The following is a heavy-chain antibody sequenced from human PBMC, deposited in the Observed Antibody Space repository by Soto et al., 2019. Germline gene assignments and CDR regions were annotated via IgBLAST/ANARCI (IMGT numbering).Heavy chain of an antibody. D-gene: IGHD3-3*01. CDR3: ARFWSDY. Sequence: EVQLVESGGGLVQPGGSVRLSCAASGFTFSSYEMNWVRQAPGKGLEWVSFISAGGDAIYYADSVKGRFTISRDNAKNSLYLQMDSLRAEDTGLYYCARFWSDYWGQGTLVTVSS. CDR2: ISAGGDAI. V-gene: IGHV3-48*03. J-gene: IGHJ4*02. CDR1: GFTFSSYE.